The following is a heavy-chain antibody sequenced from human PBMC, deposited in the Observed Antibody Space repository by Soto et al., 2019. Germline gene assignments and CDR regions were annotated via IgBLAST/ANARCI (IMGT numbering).Heavy chain of an antibody. CDR3: ARDRRYCSSTSCYDRWFDP. V-gene: IGHV6-1*01. Sequence: SQTLSLTCAISGDSVSSNSAAWNWIRQSPSRGLEWLGRTYYRSKWYNDYAVSVKSRITINPDTSKNQFSLQLNSVTPEDTAVYYCARDRRYCSSTSCYDRWFDPWGQGTLVTVSS. CDR1: GDSVSSNSAA. CDR2: TYYRSKWYN. J-gene: IGHJ5*02. D-gene: IGHD2-2*01.